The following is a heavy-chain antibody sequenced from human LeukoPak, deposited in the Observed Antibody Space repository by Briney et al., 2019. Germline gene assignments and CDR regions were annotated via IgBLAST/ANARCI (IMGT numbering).Heavy chain of an antibody. V-gene: IGHV3-30*02. CDR2: IRYDGSNK. CDR1: GFTFSSYG. CDR3: AKGKSHYYGSGSPDQEYYFDY. Sequence: PGGSLRLSCAASGFTFSSYGMHWVRQAPGKGPEWVAFIRYDGSNKYYADSVKGRFTISRDNSKNTLYLQMNSLRAEDTAVYYCAKGKSHYYGSGSPDQEYYFDYWGQGTLVTVSS. J-gene: IGHJ4*02. D-gene: IGHD3-10*01.